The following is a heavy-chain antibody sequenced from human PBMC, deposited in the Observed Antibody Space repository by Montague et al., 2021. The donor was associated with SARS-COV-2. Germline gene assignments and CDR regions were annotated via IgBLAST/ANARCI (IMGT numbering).Heavy chain of an antibody. V-gene: IGHV4-39*01. J-gene: IGHJ4*02. CDR3: ARHVSNPRAAVDYFDY. D-gene: IGHD5/OR15-5a*01. CDR1: GGTISTDNLYWY. Sequence: SETLSLTCLVSGGTISTDNLYWYWAWIRQPPGKGLEWIGSIFHNGDSYYNPSLNTRVTISIDTSRNHFSLSLTSVTAPDTAVYYCARHVSNPRAAVDYFDYWGQGTPVTVSS. CDR2: IFHNGDS.